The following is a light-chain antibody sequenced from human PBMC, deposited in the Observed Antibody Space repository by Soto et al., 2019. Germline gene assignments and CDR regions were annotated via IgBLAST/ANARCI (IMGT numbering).Light chain of an antibody. CDR3: QQYNNWSPWT. CDR2: GAS. J-gene: IGKJ1*01. Sequence: EIVMTQSPATLSVSPGERATLSCRASQSVSSNLAWYQQKPGQAPRLLIYGASTRATGIPARFSGSGSGTEVTHTISSLQSEDFAVYYYQQYNNWSPWTFGQGTKVEIK. V-gene: IGKV3-15*01. CDR1: QSVSSN.